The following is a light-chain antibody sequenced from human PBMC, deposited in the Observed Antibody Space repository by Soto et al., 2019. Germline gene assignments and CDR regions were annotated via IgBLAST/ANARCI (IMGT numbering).Light chain of an antibody. Sequence: EIVLTQSPGTLSLSPGGRSTVACRSSQSVSSSYLAWYQQKPGQAPRLLINGASTRVTGIPPRFSGSGSGTDFTLTISSLQPEDSATYYCLQDINYPWTFGQGTKVDIK. J-gene: IGKJ1*01. CDR3: LQDINYPWT. V-gene: IGKV3D-7*01. CDR2: GAS. CDR1: QSVSSSY.